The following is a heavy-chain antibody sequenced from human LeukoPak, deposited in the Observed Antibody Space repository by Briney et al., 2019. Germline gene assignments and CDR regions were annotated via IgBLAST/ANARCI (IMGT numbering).Heavy chain of an antibody. D-gene: IGHD5-18*01. Sequence: SGTLSLTCAVSGGSISSSNWWSWVRQPPGKGLEWIGEIYHSGSTNYNPSLKSRVTISVDKSKNQFSLKLSSVTAADTAVYYCARDLHCPGRDTAMGGPFGYWGQGTLVTVSS. V-gene: IGHV4-4*02. J-gene: IGHJ4*02. CDR1: GGSISSSNW. CDR3: ARDLHCPGRDTAMGGPFGY. CDR2: IYHSGST.